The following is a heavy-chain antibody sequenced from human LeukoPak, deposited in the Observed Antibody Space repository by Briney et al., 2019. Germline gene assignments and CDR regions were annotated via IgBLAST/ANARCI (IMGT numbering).Heavy chain of an antibody. CDR2: IYPGDSDT. CDR1: GYSFTSYW. J-gene: IGHJ6*02. D-gene: IGHD3-10*01. CDR3: ARAVMVRGVINYYYYYGMDV. V-gene: IGHV5-51*01. Sequence: GESPKISCKGSGYSFTSYWIGWVRQMPGKGLEWMGIIYPGDSDTRYSPSFQGQVTISADKSISTAYLQWSSLKASDTAMYYCARAVMVRGVINYYYYYGMDVWGQGTTVTVSS.